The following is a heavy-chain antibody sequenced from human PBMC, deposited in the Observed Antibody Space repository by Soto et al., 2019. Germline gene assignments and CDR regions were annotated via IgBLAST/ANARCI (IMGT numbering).Heavy chain of an antibody. CDR1: LFTCSSHW. CDR3: VQGYGGLDG. CDR2: IDTDGSRT. V-gene: IGHV3-74*01. D-gene: IGHD5-18*01. Sequence: SLGLSCSASLFTCSSHWIHWVRQSPGKGLVWVSRIDTDGSRTNYADSVKGRFTMSRDNAKNTAFLQMNSLRAEDTAVYYCVQGYGGLDGWGQGTLVTVSS. J-gene: IGHJ4*02.